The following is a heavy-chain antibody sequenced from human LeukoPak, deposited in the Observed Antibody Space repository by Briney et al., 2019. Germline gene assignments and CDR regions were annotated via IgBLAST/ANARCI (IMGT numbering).Heavy chain of an antibody. V-gene: IGHV1-18*01. CDR1: GYTFTSYG. Sequence: ASVKVSCKASGYTFTSYGISWVRQAPGQGLEWMGWISAYNGNTNYAQKLQGRVTMTTDTSTSTAYMELRSLRSDDTAVYYCARDRPMVRGVIVNWFDPWGQGTLVTVSS. D-gene: IGHD3-10*01. J-gene: IGHJ5*02. CDR3: ARDRPMVRGVIVNWFDP. CDR2: ISAYNGNT.